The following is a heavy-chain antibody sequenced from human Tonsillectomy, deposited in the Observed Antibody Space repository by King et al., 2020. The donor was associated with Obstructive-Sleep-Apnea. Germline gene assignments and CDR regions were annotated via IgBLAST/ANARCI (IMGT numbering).Heavy chain of an antibody. D-gene: IGHD4-17*01. Sequence: QLVESGAEVKKPGASVKVSCKASGYTFTGYHMHWVRQAPGQGLEWMGWINPNSGGTNYAQNFQGRVTMTRDTSISTAYMELSRLRSDDTAVYYCATVAVATATFYFDYWGQGTLVTVSS. V-gene: IGHV1-2*02. CDR3: ATVAVATATFYFDY. J-gene: IGHJ4*02. CDR1: GYTFTGYH. CDR2: INPNSGGT.